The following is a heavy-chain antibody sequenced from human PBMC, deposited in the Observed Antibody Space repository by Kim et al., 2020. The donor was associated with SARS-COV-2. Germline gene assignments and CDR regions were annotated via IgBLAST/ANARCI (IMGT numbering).Heavy chain of an antibody. Sequence: GGSLRLSCAASGFTFSSYGMHWVRQAPGKGLEWVAVISYDGSNKYYADSVKGRFTISRDNSKNTLYLQMNSLRAEDTAVYYCAKTGMATIFHYFDYWGQGTLVTVSS. V-gene: IGHV3-30*18. CDR3: AKTGMATIFHYFDY. CDR2: ISYDGSNK. D-gene: IGHD5-12*01. CDR1: GFTFSSYG. J-gene: IGHJ4*02.